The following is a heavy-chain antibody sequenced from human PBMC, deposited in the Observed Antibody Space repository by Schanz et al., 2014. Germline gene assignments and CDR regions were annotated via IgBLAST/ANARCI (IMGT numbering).Heavy chain of an antibody. CDR2: IIPILGIA. CDR3: ARGYGDSPTDF. D-gene: IGHD4-17*01. J-gene: IGHJ4*02. CDR1: GYTFTSDS. V-gene: IGHV1-69*02. Sequence: QVQLVQSGAEVKKPGSSMKVSCKASGYTFTSDSMHWVRQAPGQGLEWMGRIIPILGIANYAQNFQGRVTITADRSTSTAYMELSSLRSEDTAVYYCARGYGDSPTDFWGQGTLVTVSS.